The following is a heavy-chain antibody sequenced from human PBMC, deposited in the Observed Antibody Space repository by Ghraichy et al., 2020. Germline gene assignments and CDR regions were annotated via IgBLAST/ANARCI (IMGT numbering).Heavy chain of an antibody. Sequence: GESLNISCAASGFTFSSYWMSWVRQAPGKGLEWVANIKQDGSEKYYVDSVKGRFTISRDNAKNSLYLQMNSLRAEDTAVYYCARAESGSTYYDFWSGYYRYYFDYWGQGTLVTVSS. J-gene: IGHJ4*02. CDR3: ARAESGSTYYDFWSGYYRYYFDY. CDR1: GFTFSSYW. D-gene: IGHD3-3*01. V-gene: IGHV3-7*01. CDR2: IKQDGSEK.